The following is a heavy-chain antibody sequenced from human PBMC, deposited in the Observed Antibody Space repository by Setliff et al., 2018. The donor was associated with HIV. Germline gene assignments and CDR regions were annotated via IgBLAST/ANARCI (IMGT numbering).Heavy chain of an antibody. Sequence: SETLSLTCTVSGGSISSYYWSWIRQPPGKGLEWLGHIYSSGSTNYNPSLKSRVTISVDTSKNQFSLKLYAVTAADTAVYYCARAYFGSGIYYWGQGTLVTVSS. D-gene: IGHD3-10*01. J-gene: IGHJ4*02. CDR1: GGSISSYY. CDR2: IYSSGST. V-gene: IGHV4-4*09. CDR3: ARAYFGSGIYY.